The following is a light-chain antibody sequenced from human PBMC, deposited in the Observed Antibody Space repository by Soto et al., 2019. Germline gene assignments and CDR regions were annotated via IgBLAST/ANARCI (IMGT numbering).Light chain of an antibody. Sequence: QSALTPPASVSGPLGQSIVISCTGSSSDIGSYDLVSWYQQYPGKAPKVVIFEGTKRPSGVSNRFSGSKSGNTASLTISGLQTEDEADYYCCSYAGSRTYVFGAGTKLTVL. CDR3: CSYAGSRTYV. J-gene: IGLJ1*01. V-gene: IGLV2-23*01. CDR2: EGT. CDR1: SSDIGSYDL.